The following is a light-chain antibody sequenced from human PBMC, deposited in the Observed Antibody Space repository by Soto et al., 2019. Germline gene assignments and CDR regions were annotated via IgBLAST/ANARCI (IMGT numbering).Light chain of an antibody. CDR1: QDINNY. V-gene: IGKV1-33*01. J-gene: IGKJ2*01. Sequence: DIQMTQSPSSLSASVGDRVTITCQASQDINNYLIWFQQKPGQAPKLLIYDASNLQTGVPSRFSGSGSGTDFTFTISSLQPEDIGTYYCQQYDNVPRTFGQGTRLEI. CDR2: DAS. CDR3: QQYDNVPRT.